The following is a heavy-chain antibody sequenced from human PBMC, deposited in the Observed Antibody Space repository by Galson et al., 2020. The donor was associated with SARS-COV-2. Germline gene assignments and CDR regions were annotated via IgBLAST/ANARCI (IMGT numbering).Heavy chain of an antibody. Sequence: TGGSLRLSCAASGFTFSSYAMHWVRQAPGKGLEWVAVISYDGSNKYYADSVKGRFTISRDNSKNTLYLQMNSLRAEDTAVYYCARALSGGYSSASDYWGQGTLVTVSS. CDR2: ISYDGSNK. V-gene: IGHV3-30-3*01. CDR1: GFTFSSYA. CDR3: ARALSGGYSSASDY. D-gene: IGHD6-25*01. J-gene: IGHJ4*02.